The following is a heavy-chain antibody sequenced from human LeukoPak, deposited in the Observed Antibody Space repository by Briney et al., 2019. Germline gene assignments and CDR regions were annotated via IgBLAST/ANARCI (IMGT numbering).Heavy chain of an antibody. Sequence: GGSLRLSCAASGFTFSSYSMNWVRQAPGKGLEWVSSISSSSSYIYYADSVKGRFTISRDNAKNSLYLQMNSLRAEDTAVYYCARVKWRGPTSSGWLDYWGQGTLVTVSS. V-gene: IGHV3-21*01. CDR3: ARVKWRGPTSSGWLDY. J-gene: IGHJ4*02. CDR1: GFTFSSYS. D-gene: IGHD6-19*01. CDR2: ISSSSSYI.